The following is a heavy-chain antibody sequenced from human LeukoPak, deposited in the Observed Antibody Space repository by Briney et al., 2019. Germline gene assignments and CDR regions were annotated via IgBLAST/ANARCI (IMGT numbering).Heavy chain of an antibody. CDR2: ISGDNGNT. J-gene: IGHJ4*02. V-gene: IGHV1-18*01. CDR3: ARDCDRSGYYCY. Sequence: ASVKVPCKASGYTFTSYGITWVRQAPGQGLEWMGWISGDNGNTYYAQKLQGRVTMTTDTSTSTAYVELRSLRSDDTAVYYCARDCDRSGYYCYWSQGTLVTVSS. D-gene: IGHD3-22*01. CDR1: GYTFTSYG.